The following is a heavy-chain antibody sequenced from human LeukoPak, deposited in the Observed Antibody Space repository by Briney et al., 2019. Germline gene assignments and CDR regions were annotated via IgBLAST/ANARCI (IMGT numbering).Heavy chain of an antibody. J-gene: IGHJ6*04. D-gene: IGHD3-10*02. CDR3: VTRLCSISACRASSYLAFDV. Sequence: GGSLRLSCAASGFTFNTYWMTWVRQAPGRGLEWGANVRQDGGEGHYVDSVKGRFTVSRDNAENSLYLQLNSLRIEDTAVYYCVTRLCSISACRASSYLAFDVWGKGTTVTVSS. CDR2: VRQDGGEG. V-gene: IGHV3-7*01. CDR1: GFTFNTYW.